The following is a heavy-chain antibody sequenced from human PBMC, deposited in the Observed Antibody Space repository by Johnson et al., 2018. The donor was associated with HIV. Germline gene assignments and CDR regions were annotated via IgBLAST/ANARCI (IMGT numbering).Heavy chain of an antibody. CDR2: ISYDGSNK. CDR3: ARDRGESEKEEWASDYYDFGRDYPGQDPRAV. Sequence: QVQLVESGGGVVQPGRSLRLSCAASGFTFSSYAMHWVRQAPGKGLEWVAVISYDGSNKYYADSVKGRFTISRDNSKNTLYLQMDSLRPEDTALYYCARDRGESEKEEWASDYYDFGRDYPGQDPRAVWG. D-gene: IGHD3-3*01. J-gene: IGHJ6*02. V-gene: IGHV3-30*04. CDR1: GFTFSSYA.